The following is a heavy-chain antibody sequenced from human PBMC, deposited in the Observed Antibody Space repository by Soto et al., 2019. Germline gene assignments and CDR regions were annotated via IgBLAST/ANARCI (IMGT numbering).Heavy chain of an antibody. V-gene: IGHV3-7*01. D-gene: IGHD2-2*01. CDR3: AREPLWCSSTSCTARFDS. Sequence: GGSLRLSCIGSGFTISNYWMSWVRQAPGKGLEWVANINPEGSKIYYMDSVKGRFTISRDNAENSLYLQMNNLRAEDTAVYFCAREPLWCSSTSCTARFDSWGQGTLVTVSS. CDR2: INPEGSKI. J-gene: IGHJ4*02. CDR1: GFTISNYW.